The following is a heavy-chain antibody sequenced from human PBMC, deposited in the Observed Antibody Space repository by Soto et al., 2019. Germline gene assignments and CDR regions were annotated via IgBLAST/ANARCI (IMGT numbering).Heavy chain of an antibody. J-gene: IGHJ5*02. CDR3: AREQSWLDLVWWFDP. D-gene: IGHD3-16*01. CDR2: IFPGGVNI. CDR1: GYSFTSHY. Sequence: QVQLVQSGAEVKKPGASVKVSCKAIGYSFTSHYMHWVRQAPGQGLEWMGTIFPGGVNIAYAQKFNGRVTLTKDTSTSTVYMELNSLTSEDTAVYYCAREQSWLDLVWWFDPWGQGTLVTVSS. V-gene: IGHV1-46*03.